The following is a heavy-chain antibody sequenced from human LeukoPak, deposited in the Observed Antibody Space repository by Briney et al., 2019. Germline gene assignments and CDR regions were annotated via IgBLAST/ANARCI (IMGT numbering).Heavy chain of an antibody. CDR3: ARDDTVIHFDY. Sequence: GGSLRLSCAASGFTFSSYEMNWGRQAPGKGLEWVSYISSSGSTIYYADSVKGRFTISRDNAKNSLYLQMNSLRAEDTAVYYCARDDTVIHFDYWGQGTLVTVSS. CDR2: ISSSGSTI. V-gene: IGHV3-48*03. D-gene: IGHD3-16*02. CDR1: GFTFSSYE. J-gene: IGHJ4*02.